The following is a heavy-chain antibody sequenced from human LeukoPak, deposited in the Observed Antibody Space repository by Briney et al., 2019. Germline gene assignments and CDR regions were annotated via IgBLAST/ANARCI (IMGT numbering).Heavy chain of an antibody. CDR2: MYNSGST. D-gene: IGHD4-17*01. J-gene: IGHJ4*02. CDR1: GGSISGSY. CDR3: ARGIESYGDYGY. Sequence: PSETLSLTCTVSGGSISGSYWSWIRQPPGKGLEWIAYMYNSGSTNYNPSLKSRVTISIDTSRNQFSLKLSSLTAADTAIYYCARGIESYGDYGYWGQGILVTVSS. V-gene: IGHV4-59*01.